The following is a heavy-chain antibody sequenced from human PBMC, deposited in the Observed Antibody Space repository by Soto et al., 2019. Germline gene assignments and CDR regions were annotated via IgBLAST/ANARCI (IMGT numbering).Heavy chain of an antibody. Sequence: EVQLVESGGGLVQPGGSLGFSCEASGFIFRDYWMTWVGQAPGKGLEWVANINPEGSEKYYVDSVKGRFTISRDNAKNSLYLQMISLRAEDTALYYCARARIDYWGRGTLITVSS. CDR3: ARARIDY. CDR1: GFIFRDYW. J-gene: IGHJ4*02. CDR2: INPEGSEK. V-gene: IGHV3-7*03.